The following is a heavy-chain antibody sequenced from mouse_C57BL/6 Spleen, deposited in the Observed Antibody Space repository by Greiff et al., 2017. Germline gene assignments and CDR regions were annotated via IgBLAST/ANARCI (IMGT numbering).Heavy chain of an antibody. Sequence: EVKLVESGGGLVKPGGSLKLSCAASGFTFSDYGMHWVRQAPEKGLAWVAYISSGSSTIYYADTVKGRFTISRDKATNTLFLQMTRLLSEDTAMYYCARPPYYYGSSYWYFGVWGTGTTVTVSS. J-gene: IGHJ1*03. V-gene: IGHV5-17*01. CDR1: GFTFSDYG. CDR2: ISSGSSTI. CDR3: ARPPYYYGSSYWYFGV. D-gene: IGHD1-1*01.